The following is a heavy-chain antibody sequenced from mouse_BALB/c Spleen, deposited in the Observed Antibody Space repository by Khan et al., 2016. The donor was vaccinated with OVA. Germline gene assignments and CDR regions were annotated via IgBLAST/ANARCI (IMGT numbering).Heavy chain of an antibody. CDR2: ISCSGRT. CDR3: VRGRAY. Sequence: VQLKQSGPGLVKPSLSLSLTCTVTGYSITSDYAWNWIRQFPGHKLEWMGSISCSGRTSYTPSLQGRFSITRDTSKNQFFLQLNPVTTEDTAAYFCVRGRAYWGQGTLVTVSA. V-gene: IGHV3-2*02. J-gene: IGHJ3*01. CDR1: GYSITSDYA. D-gene: IGHD3-3*01.